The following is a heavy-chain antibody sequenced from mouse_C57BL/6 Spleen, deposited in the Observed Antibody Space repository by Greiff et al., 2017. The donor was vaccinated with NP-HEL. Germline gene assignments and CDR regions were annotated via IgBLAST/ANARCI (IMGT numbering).Heavy chain of an antibody. V-gene: IGHV1-69*01. J-gene: IGHJ2*01. Sequence: QVQLQQPGAELVMPGASVKLSCKASGYTFTSYWMHWVKQRPGQGLEWIGEIDPSDSYTNYNQKFKGKSTLTVDKSSSTAYMQLSSLTSEDSAVYYCARSALDGYYRGCFDYWGQGTTLTVSS. CDR2: IDPSDSYT. D-gene: IGHD2-3*01. CDR1: GYTFTSYW. CDR3: ARSALDGYYRGCFDY.